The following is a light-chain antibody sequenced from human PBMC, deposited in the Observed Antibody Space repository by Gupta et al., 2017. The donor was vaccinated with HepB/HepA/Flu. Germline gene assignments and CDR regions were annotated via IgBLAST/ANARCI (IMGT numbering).Light chain of an antibody. J-gene: IGKJ4*01. CDR3: QQRNTVPLT. Sequence: DIHSTQSPSFLSASVGDRVTITCRASQGIRSDLAWYQQKPGKVPKLLIYAPSTVQSGIPSTFSGSGSATDFTLTISSLQPEEFATYYCQQRNTVPLTFGGGTKVEIK. CDR2: APS. V-gene: IGKV1-9*01. CDR1: QGIRSD.